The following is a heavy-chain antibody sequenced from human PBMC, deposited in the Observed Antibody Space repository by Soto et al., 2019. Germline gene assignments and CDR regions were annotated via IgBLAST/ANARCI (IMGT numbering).Heavy chain of an antibody. Sequence: SVKVSCKASGFTFTSSAVQWVRQARGQRLEWIGWIVVGSGNTNYAQKFQERVTITRDMSTSTAYMELSSLRSEDTAVYYCGLLAFSSGDAFDIWGQRTMVTV. CDR1: GFTFTSSA. V-gene: IGHV1-58*01. CDR2: IVVGSGNT. D-gene: IGHD3-3*02. J-gene: IGHJ3*02. CDR3: GLLAFSSGDAFDI.